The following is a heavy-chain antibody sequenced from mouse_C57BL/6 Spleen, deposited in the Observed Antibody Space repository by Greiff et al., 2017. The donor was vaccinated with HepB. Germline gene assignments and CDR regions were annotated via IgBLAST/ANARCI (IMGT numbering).Heavy chain of an antibody. CDR1: GYTFTDYY. J-gene: IGHJ4*01. CDR2: INPNNGGT. CDR3: ARVRASVYAMDY. V-gene: IGHV1-26*01. Sequence: VQLQQSGPELVKPGASVKISCKASGYTFTDYYMNWVKQSHGKSLEWIGDINPNNGGTSYNQKFKGKATLTVDKSSSTAYMELRSLTSEDSAVYYCARVRASVYAMDYWGQGTSVTVSS. D-gene: IGHD3-2*02.